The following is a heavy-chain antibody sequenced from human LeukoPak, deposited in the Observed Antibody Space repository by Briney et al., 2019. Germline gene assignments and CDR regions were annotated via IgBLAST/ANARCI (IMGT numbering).Heavy chain of an antibody. CDR1: GFTSSHYE. CDR3: ARGFAPHDF. V-gene: IGHV3-48*03. J-gene: IGHJ4*02. Sequence: GGSLRLSCAASGFTSSHYEMNWVRQAPGKGLEWVSYISTTGTTIFYADSVKGRFTISRDNAKNSLFLQMHSLRAEDTAVYYCARGFAPHDFWGQGTLVTVSS. CDR2: ISTTGTTI.